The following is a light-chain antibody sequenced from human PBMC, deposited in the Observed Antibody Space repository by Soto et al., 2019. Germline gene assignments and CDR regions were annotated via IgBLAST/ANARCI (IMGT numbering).Light chain of an antibody. CDR2: KAS. Sequence: DIQMTQSPSTLSASVGDRVTITCRASQSISSWLAWYQQKPGKAPKILIYKASSLESGVPSRFSGSGSGTEFTLTASSLQPDDFATYFCQQYSTYPWTFGEGTKVDIK. CDR1: QSISSW. V-gene: IGKV1-5*03. CDR3: QQYSTYPWT. J-gene: IGKJ1*01.